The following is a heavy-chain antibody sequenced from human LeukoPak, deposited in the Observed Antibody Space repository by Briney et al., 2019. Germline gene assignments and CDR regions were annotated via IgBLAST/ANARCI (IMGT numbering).Heavy chain of an antibody. CDR1: GYTSTGYY. Sequence: GASVKVSCKASGYTSTGYYMHWVRQAPGQGLEWMGWINPNSGGTNYAQKFQGRVTMTRDTSISTAYMELSRLRSDDTAVYYCASIVDTAMESFDYWGQGTLVTVSS. CDR3: ASIVDTAMESFDY. D-gene: IGHD5-18*01. CDR2: INPNSGGT. V-gene: IGHV1-2*02. J-gene: IGHJ4*02.